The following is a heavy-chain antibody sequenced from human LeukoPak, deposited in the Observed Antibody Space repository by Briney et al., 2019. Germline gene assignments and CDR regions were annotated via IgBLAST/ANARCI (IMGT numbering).Heavy chain of an antibody. J-gene: IGHJ3*02. CDR3: ARRRGYSGYDWGHAFDI. Sequence: GGSLRLSCAASGFTVSRSYMSWVRQAPGKGLEWVSVIYTGGSPYYADSVKGRFTISGDSSENTLYLQMNSLRAEDTAVYYCARRRGYSGYDWGHAFDIWGQGTMVTVSS. CDR2: IYTGGSP. CDR1: GFTVSRSY. V-gene: IGHV3-53*01. D-gene: IGHD5-12*01.